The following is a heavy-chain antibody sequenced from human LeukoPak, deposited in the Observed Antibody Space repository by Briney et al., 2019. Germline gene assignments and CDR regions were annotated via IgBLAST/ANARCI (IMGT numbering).Heavy chain of an antibody. D-gene: IGHD2-15*01. Sequence: GGSLRLSCAASGFTVSTNYMSWVRQAPGQGLEWVAVIWHNGSNKYYADSVKGRFTTSRDNSKNTLYLQMNSLRAEDTAVYYCARDRGSNDPIDYWGQGTLVTVSS. CDR1: GFTVSTNY. J-gene: IGHJ4*02. V-gene: IGHV3-33*08. CDR2: IWHNGSNK. CDR3: ARDRGSNDPIDY.